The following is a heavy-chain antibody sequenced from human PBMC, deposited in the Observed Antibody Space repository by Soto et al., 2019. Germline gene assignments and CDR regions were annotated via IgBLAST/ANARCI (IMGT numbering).Heavy chain of an antibody. J-gene: IGHJ4*02. Sequence: ASVKVSCKASGYTFTSYAMHWVRQAPGQRPEWMGWINVGNGNTKYSQKFQGRVTITRDTSASTAYMELSSLRSEDTAVYYCARSIVVVTAADYWGQGTLVTVS. CDR1: GYTFTSYA. D-gene: IGHD2-21*02. CDR2: INVGNGNT. CDR3: ARSIVVVTAADY. V-gene: IGHV1-3*01.